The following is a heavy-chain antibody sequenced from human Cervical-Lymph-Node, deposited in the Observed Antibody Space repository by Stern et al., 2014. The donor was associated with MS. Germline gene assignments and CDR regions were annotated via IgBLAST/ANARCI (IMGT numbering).Heavy chain of an antibody. Sequence: QVQLQESGPGLVKSSATLSLNCPVSGGSISSYYWSWIRQPPGTGLEWIGYIYYGSTNYNPSFKSRVTISVESAKNQFFLKLNSVTAADTAIYYCASQHSDGWFAFDIWGQGTMVTVSS. CDR2: IYYGST. J-gene: IGHJ3*02. CDR3: ASQHSDGWFAFDI. D-gene: IGHD5-24*01. CDR1: GGSISSYY. V-gene: IGHV4-59*08.